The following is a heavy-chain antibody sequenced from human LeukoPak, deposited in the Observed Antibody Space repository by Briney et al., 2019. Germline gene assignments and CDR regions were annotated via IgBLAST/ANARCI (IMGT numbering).Heavy chain of an antibody. V-gene: IGHV3-11*05. Sequence: GGSLRLSCAASGFTFSDYYMSWIRQAPGKGLEWVSYISSSSSYTNYADSVKGRFTISRDNAKNSLYLQMNSLRAEDTAVYYCARDYSSSWYFPGDYYYYGMDVWGQGTTVTVSS. CDR3: ARDYSSSWYFPGDYYYYGMDV. J-gene: IGHJ6*02. CDR1: GFTFSDYY. CDR2: ISSSSSYT. D-gene: IGHD6-13*01.